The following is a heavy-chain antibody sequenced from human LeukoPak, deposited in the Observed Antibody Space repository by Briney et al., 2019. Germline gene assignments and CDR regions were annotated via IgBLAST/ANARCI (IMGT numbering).Heavy chain of an antibody. CDR1: GYTFTSYD. D-gene: IGHD5-18*01. V-gene: IGHV1-8*03. Sequence: ASVKVSCKASGYTFTSYDINWVRQATGQGLEWMGWMNPNSGNTGYAQKFQGRVTITRNTSISTAYMELSSLRSEDTAVYYCARGEYSYGSWTTFYYYYYMDVWGKGTTVTVSS. J-gene: IGHJ6*03. CDR3: ARGEYSYGSWTTFYYYYYMDV. CDR2: MNPNSGNT.